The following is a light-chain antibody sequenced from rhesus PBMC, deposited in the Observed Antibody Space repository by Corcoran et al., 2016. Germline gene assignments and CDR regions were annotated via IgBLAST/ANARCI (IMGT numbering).Light chain of an antibody. CDR3: QHGYGTPFT. CDR2: KAS. CDR1: ENVNNY. V-gene: IGKV1-74*01. J-gene: IGKJ3*01. Sequence: DIQMTQSPSSLSASVGDRVTITFRASENVNNYLNWYQQKPGKAPNLLTYKASTCQSGVPSRFSGNGSGTDYTFTISSLQPEDVATYYCQHGYGTPFTFGPGTKLDIK.